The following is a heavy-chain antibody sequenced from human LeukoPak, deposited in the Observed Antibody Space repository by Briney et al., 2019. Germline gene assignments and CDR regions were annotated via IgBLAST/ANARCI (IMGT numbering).Heavy chain of an antibody. CDR3: ATDSTPMVRGIIIAFAY. V-gene: IGHV1-58*01. J-gene: IGHJ4*02. CDR1: GFTFRGSA. D-gene: IGHD3-10*01. Sequence: SVNVSCKASGFTFRGSAVQWVRQARGQRLEWLGWIIVDSGNTHYVQKLQERVTITRDISTNTAYMELSSLTSEDTAVYYCATDSTPMVRGIIIAFAYWGQGTQVTVSS. CDR2: IIVDSGNT.